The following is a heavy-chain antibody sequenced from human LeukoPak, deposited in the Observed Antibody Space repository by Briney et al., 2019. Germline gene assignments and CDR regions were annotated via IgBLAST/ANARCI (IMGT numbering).Heavy chain of an antibody. CDR3: ARGLGGFDP. CDR1: GGSFGGYY. Sequence: SETLSLTCAVYGGSFGGYYWSWIRQPPGKGLEGIGEINHSGSTNYNPSLKSRVTISVDTSKNQFSLKLSSVTAADTAVYYCARGLGGFDPWGQGTLVTVSS. J-gene: IGHJ5*02. CDR2: INHSGST. V-gene: IGHV4-34*01.